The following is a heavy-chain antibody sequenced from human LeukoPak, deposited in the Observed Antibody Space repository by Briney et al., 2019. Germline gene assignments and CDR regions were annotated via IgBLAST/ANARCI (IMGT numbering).Heavy chain of an antibody. D-gene: IGHD3-10*01. CDR2: INHSGGT. CDR1: GGSFGGYY. Sequence: SETLSLTCAVYGGSFGGYYWSWIRQPPGKGLEWIGEINHSGGTNYNPSLKSRVTISVDTSKNQFSLKLSSVTAADTAVYYCARLKRLVRGVIRSHYYYYYMDVWGKGTTVTISS. J-gene: IGHJ6*03. V-gene: IGHV4-34*01. CDR3: ARLKRLVRGVIRSHYYYYYMDV.